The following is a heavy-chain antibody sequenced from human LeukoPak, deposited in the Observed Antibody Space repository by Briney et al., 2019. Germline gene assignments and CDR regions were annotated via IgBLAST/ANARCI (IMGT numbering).Heavy chain of an antibody. J-gene: IGHJ4*02. CDR3: ARGDFWSGYSLY. D-gene: IGHD3-3*01. CDR1: GFTASSNY. CDR2: IYSGGST. V-gene: IGHV3-53*01. Sequence: TGGSLRLSCAASGFTASSNYMSWLRQAPGKGLEWVSVIYSGGSTYYADSVKGRFTISRDNSKNTLYLQMNSLRAEDTAVYYCARGDFWSGYSLYWGQGTLVTVSS.